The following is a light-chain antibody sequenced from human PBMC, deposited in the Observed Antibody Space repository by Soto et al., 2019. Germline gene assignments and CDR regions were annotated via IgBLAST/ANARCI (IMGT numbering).Light chain of an antibody. CDR1: QTVRGNY. V-gene: IGKV3-20*01. J-gene: IGKJ2*01. Sequence: FVLTQSPGTLSLSPGERATLSCRASQTVRGNYIARYQQKPGQAPRGLIFEASRRATGTPDRFSGSGSGTDCTLTISRLEPEEFAVYDCHQDVNSPFTFSQGTNRDI. CDR3: HQDVNSPFT. CDR2: EAS.